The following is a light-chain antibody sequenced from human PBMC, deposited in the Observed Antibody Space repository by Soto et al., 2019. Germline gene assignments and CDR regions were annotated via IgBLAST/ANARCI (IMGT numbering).Light chain of an antibody. Sequence: DIQMTQSPSSLSSSVGYRFTITCHASQNINNCLNWYQQKPWRAPKLLIYDASNLEAGVPSRFRGSGSGTDFTFTISRLQPEDIATYYCQQYENLPTFGQGTRLEIK. CDR1: QNINNC. CDR3: QQYENLPT. CDR2: DAS. J-gene: IGKJ5*01. V-gene: IGKV1-33*01.